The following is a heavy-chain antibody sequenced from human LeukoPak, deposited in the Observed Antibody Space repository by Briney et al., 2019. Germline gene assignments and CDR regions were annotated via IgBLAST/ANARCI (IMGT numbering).Heavy chain of an antibody. V-gene: IGHV4-59*01. J-gene: IGHJ6*02. CDR3: ARVPGYSSSWYVSGYYGMDV. CDR1: GGSISSYY. D-gene: IGHD6-13*01. Sequence: SETLSLTCTVSGGSISSYYWSWIRQPPGKGLEWIGYIYYSGSTNHNPSLKSRVTISVDTSKNQFSLKLSSVTAADTAVYYCARVPGYSSSWYVSGYYGMDVWGQGTTVTVSS. CDR2: IYYSGST.